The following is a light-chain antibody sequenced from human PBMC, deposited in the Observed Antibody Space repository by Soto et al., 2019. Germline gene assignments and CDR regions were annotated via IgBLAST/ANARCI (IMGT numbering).Light chain of an antibody. CDR1: QGIGND. J-gene: IGKJ1*01. V-gene: IGKV1-17*01. CDR2: LTY. CDR3: LQHNSYPRT. Sequence: DIQMTQSPSSLSASVGDRVTITFRASQGIGNDVGWYQQKTGKAPKRLIYLTYSLQTGVPSRFSGSGSGTDFSLTISSLQPEDSATYFCLQHNSYPRTFGQGTKVDIK.